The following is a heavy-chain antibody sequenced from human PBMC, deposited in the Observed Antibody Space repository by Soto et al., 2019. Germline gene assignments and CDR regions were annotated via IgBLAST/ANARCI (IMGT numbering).Heavy chain of an antibody. CDR1: GFNFRTYG. CDR2: ISYDGSSK. J-gene: IGHJ4*02. CDR3: AGGWNYFNY. D-gene: IGHD1-1*01. Sequence: VRLVESGGGVVQPGTSLRLSCAASGFNFRTYGMHWARQAPGKGLEWVALISYDGSSKYYADSVKGRLTISRDNSKNTLYLQWNSLRGEDTAVYYCAGGWNYFNYWGQVTLVTVSS. V-gene: IGHV3-30*03.